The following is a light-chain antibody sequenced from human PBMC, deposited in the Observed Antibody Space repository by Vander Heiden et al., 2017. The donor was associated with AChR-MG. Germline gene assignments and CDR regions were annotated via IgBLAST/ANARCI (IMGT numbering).Light chain of an antibody. CDR1: SSNIGSNS. J-gene: IGLJ2*01. CDR2: SNN. V-gene: IGLV1-44*01. Sequence: QSVLTQPPSASGPPGQRVTLSCSGSSSNIGSNSVHWHQQPPGTAPNLLIYSNNQRPSGVPDRFSGAKSGTSATFAISWLQAEDEADYYCAAWDYSRNGQVFGGGTKLTVL. CDR3: AAWDYSRNGQV.